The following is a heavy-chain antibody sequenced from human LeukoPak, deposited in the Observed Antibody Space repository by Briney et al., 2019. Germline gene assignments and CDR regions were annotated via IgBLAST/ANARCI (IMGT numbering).Heavy chain of an antibody. CDR1: GGPISSGDYY. CDR3: ARDIRREKYYYDSSGFYYFDY. V-gene: IGHV4-30-4*08. Sequence: SETLSLTCTVSGGPISSGDYYWSWIRQPPGKGLEWIGYIYYSGSTYYNPSLKSRVTISVDTSKNQFSLKLSSVTAADTAVYYCARDIRREKYYYDSSGFYYFDYWGQGTLVTVSS. CDR2: IYYSGST. D-gene: IGHD3-22*01. J-gene: IGHJ4*02.